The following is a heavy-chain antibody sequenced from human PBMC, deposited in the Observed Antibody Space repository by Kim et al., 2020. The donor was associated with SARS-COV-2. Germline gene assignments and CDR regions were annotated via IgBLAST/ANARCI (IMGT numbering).Heavy chain of an antibody. D-gene: IGHD2-2*01. V-gene: IGHV4-39*02. Sequence: SKTLSLTCTVSGDSIRDGRFYWGWVRQAPGKGLEWIGSIFYTGNANYNLSLKSRVTISIDTSKNHFSLKVTSVTAADTAVYYCARLRFCATTSCSTFDIWGPGTLGTVS. CDR2: IFYTGNA. CDR3: ARLRFCATTSCSTFDI. CDR1: GDSIRDGRFY. J-gene: IGHJ4*02.